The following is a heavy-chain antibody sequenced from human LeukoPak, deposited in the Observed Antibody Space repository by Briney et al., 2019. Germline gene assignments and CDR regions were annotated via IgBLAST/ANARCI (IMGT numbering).Heavy chain of an antibody. J-gene: IGHJ3*02. D-gene: IGHD5-18*01. CDR1: GGSISSSNYY. Sequence: SETLSLTCTVSGGSISSSNYYWGWIRQPPGKGLEWIGSIYYSGSTFYNPSLKSRVTISVDTSKNQFCLKLSSVTAADTAVYYCARHKLIRGFSWIQTLGAFDIWGQGTMVTVSS. CDR3: ARHKLIRGFSWIQTLGAFDI. CDR2: IYYSGST. V-gene: IGHV4-39*01.